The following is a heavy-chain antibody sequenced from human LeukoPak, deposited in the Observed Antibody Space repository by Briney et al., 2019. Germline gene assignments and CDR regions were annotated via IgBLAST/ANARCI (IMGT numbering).Heavy chain of an antibody. Sequence: SETLSLTCAVYGESFSDYRWTWIRQPPGKGLEWLGYIYYSGTTYYNPSLKSRVTISLDTSKNQFSLKLSSVTAADTAVYYCARDRGYNYDSWGQGTLVTVSS. CDR2: IYYSGTT. D-gene: IGHD5-24*01. CDR1: GESFSDYR. J-gene: IGHJ4*02. V-gene: IGHV4-30-4*08. CDR3: ARDRGYNYDS.